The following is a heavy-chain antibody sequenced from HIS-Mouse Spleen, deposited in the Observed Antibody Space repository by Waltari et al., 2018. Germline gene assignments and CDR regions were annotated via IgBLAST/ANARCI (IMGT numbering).Heavy chain of an antibody. CDR1: VGSISSSSYY. D-gene: IGHD6-13*01. J-gene: IGHJ2*01. CDR2: IYYSGST. V-gene: IGHV4-39*07. CDR3: AREIPYSSSWYDWYFDL. Sequence: QLQLQESGPGLVKPSETLSLTCLVPVGSISSSSYYWGWIRQPPGKGLEWIGRIYYSGSTYYNPSLKSRVTISVDTSKNQFSLKLSSVTAADTAMYYCAREIPYSSSWYDWYFDLWGRGTLVTVSS.